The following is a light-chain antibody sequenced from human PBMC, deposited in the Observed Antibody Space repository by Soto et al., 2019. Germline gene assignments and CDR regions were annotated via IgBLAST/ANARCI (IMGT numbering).Light chain of an antibody. CDR1: SSDVGGYDY. J-gene: IGLJ1*01. Sequence: QSALTQPRSVSGSPGQSVTISCTGTSSDVGGYDYVSWCQQHPGKAPQLMIYNVTKRPSGVPDRFSGSKSGNTASLTISGLQAEDEADYYCCSYAGSYTSYVFGTGTKVTVL. V-gene: IGLV2-11*01. CDR2: NVT. CDR3: CSYAGSYTSYV.